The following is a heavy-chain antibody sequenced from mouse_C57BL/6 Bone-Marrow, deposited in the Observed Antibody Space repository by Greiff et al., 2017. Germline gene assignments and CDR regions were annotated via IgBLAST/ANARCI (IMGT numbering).Heavy chain of an antibody. CDR1: GYTFTSYG. D-gene: IGHD2-5*01. Sequence: QVHVKQSGAELARPGASVKLSCKASGYTFTSYGISWVKQRTGKGLEWIGEIYPRSGNTYYNEKFKGKATLTADKSSSTAYMELRSLTSEDSAVYFGARKGAYYSNPYYFDYWGQGTTLTVSS. V-gene: IGHV1-81*01. CDR3: ARKGAYYSNPYYFDY. J-gene: IGHJ2*01. CDR2: IYPRSGNT.